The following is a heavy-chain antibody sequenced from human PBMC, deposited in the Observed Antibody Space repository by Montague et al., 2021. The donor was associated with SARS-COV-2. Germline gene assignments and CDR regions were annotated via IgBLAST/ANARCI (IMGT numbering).Heavy chain of an antibody. CDR3: ARDNYDYVWGSYRYIY. V-gene: IGHV3-30*04. J-gene: IGHJ4*02. Sequence: SLRLSCAASGFTFSSYAMHWVRQAPGKGLEWVAVISYDGSNKYYXDSXKGRFTISRDNSKNTLYLQTNSLRAEDTAVYYCARDNYDYVWGSYRYIYWGQGTLVTVPS. CDR2: ISYDGSNK. D-gene: IGHD3-16*02. CDR1: GFTFSSYA.